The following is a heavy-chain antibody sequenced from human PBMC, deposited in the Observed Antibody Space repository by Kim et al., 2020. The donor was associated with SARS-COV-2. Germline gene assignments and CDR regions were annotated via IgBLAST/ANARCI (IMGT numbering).Heavy chain of an antibody. V-gene: IGHV3-33*01. CDR3: ARDTAKYYYYGMDV. Sequence: GGSLRLSCAASGFTFSSYGMHWVRQAPGKGLEWVAVIWYDGSNKYYADSVKGRFTISRDNSKNTLYLQMKSLRAEDTAVYYCARDTAKYYYYGMDVWGQGTTVTVSS. D-gene: IGHD4-17*01. CDR1: GFTFSSYG. CDR2: IWYDGSNK. J-gene: IGHJ6*02.